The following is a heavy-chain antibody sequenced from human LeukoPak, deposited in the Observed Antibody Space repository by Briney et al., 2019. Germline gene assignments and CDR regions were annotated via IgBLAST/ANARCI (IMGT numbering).Heavy chain of an antibody. V-gene: IGHV3-30*18. J-gene: IGHJ4*02. Sequence: GGSLRLSCAASGFTFSSYGMHWVRQAPGKGLEWVADISYDGSNKYFGDAENRRFTISRDNSMDTLYLQMNSLRAEDTAVYYCAKDQGYEEAMTRGYFDYWGQGTLVTVSS. D-gene: IGHD2-2*01. CDR2: ISYDGSNK. CDR1: GFTFSSYG. CDR3: AKDQGYEEAMTRGYFDY.